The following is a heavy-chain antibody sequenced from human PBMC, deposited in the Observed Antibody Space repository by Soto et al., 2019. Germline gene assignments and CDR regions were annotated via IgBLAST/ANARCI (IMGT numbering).Heavy chain of an antibody. J-gene: IGHJ6*02. Sequence: QGQLVQSGGEVKKPGASVKVSCKASGYTFTRYGISWVRQAPGQGLEWMGWISGYNGDTNYAQKFQGRITTNVDTSTATAYMELRSLTSDDRAEYYCAKDTQPPYSHYGMNVWGQGNTVTVAS. V-gene: IGHV1-18*01. CDR3: AKDTQPPYSHYGMNV. CDR2: ISGYNGDT. CDR1: GYTFTRYG. D-gene: IGHD2-15*01.